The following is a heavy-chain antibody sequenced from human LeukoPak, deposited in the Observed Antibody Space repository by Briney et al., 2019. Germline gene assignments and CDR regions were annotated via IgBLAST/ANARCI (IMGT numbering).Heavy chain of an antibody. CDR1: GGSLSSGSYY. V-gene: IGHV4-61*01. J-gene: IGHJ5*02. Sequence: SETLSLTCTVSGGSLSSGSYYWSWIRQPPGKGLEWIGYIYYSGSTNYNPSLKSRVTISVDTSKNQFSLKLSSVTAADTAVYYCARAGVSQWLVRSDNWFDPWGQGTLVTVSS. CDR3: ARAGVSQWLVRSDNWFDP. D-gene: IGHD6-19*01. CDR2: IYYSGST.